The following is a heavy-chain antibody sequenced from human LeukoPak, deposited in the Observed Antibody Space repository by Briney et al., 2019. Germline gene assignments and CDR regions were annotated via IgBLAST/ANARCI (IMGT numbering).Heavy chain of an antibody. CDR2: IYYSGST. Sequence: PSETLSLTCTVSGGSISSGGYYWSWIRQHPGKGLEWIGYIYYSGSTYYNPSLKSRVTISVDTSKNQFSLKLSSVTAADTAVYYCAREVRAARQYYYYYMDVWGKGTTVTVSS. V-gene: IGHV4-31*03. CDR1: GGSISSGGYY. D-gene: IGHD6-6*01. J-gene: IGHJ6*03. CDR3: AREVRAARQYYYYYMDV.